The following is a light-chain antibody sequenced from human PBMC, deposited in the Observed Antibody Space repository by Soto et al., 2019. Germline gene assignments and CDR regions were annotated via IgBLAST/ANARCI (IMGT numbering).Light chain of an antibody. CDR3: SSHAGSYNPFV. Sequence: QPVLTQPPSASGSPGQSVTISCTGTSSDVGGYSFVSWYQQHPGKAPKVLIYDVNKRPSGVPDRFSGSKSGNTASLTVSGLQADDEADYYCSSHAGSYNPFVFGPGTKLTV. J-gene: IGLJ1*01. CDR1: SSDVGGYSF. CDR2: DVN. V-gene: IGLV2-8*01.